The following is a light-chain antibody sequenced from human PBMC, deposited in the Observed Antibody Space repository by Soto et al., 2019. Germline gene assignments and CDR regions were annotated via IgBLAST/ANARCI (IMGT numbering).Light chain of an antibody. J-gene: IGKJ1*01. CDR1: QSVSSSY. CDR3: QQYGSSPPT. V-gene: IGKV3-20*01. CDR2: GAS. Sequence: EIVLTQSPGTLSLSPGERATLSCRASQSVSSSYLAWYQQKPGQAPRLLIYGASSRATGIHDRFSGSGSGTDFTLTISRLEPEDFAVYYCQQYGSSPPTFGQGTKVEIK.